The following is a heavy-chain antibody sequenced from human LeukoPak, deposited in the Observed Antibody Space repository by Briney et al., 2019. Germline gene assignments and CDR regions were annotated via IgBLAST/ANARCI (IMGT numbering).Heavy chain of an antibody. V-gene: IGHV3-23*01. D-gene: IGHD3-10*01. CDR2: ISGSDGTT. Sequence: GGSLRLSCAASGFTFSSYAMNWIRQAPGKGLEWVSAISGSDGTTYYADSVKGRFTISRDNSKNTLYLQMGSLRAEDMAVYYCAKDPGYYGSGTYPTLFDYWGQGTLVTVSS. J-gene: IGHJ4*02. CDR3: AKDPGYYGSGTYPTLFDY. CDR1: GFTFSSYA.